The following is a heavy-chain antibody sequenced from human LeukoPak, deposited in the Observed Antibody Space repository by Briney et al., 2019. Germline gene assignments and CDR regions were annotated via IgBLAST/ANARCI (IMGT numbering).Heavy chain of an antibody. CDR3: TRDPARSQQRAFDI. J-gene: IGHJ3*02. Sequence: GGSLRLSCTASGFTFGDYAMSWVRQAPGKGLEWVGFIRSKAYGGTTEYAASVKGRFTISRDDSKSIAYLQMNSLKTEDTAVYYCTRDPARSQQRAFDIWGQGTMVTVSS. CDR1: GFTFGDYA. CDR2: IRSKAYGGTT. D-gene: IGHD6-13*01. V-gene: IGHV3-49*04.